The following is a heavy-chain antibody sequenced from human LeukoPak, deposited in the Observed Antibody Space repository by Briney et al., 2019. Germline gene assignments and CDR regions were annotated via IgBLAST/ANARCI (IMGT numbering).Heavy chain of an antibody. J-gene: IGHJ6*03. Sequence: PSETLSLTCTVSGGSMSNYYWSWIRQPPGKGLEWIGYIYYSGSTNYNPSLKSRVTTSVDTSKNQFSLKLSSVTAADTAVYYCARGEGSGSLYYYYYYYMDVWGKGTTVTVSS. D-gene: IGHD3-10*01. CDR3: ARGEGSGSLYYYYYYYMDV. V-gene: IGHV4-59*01. CDR1: GGSMSNYY. CDR2: IYYSGST.